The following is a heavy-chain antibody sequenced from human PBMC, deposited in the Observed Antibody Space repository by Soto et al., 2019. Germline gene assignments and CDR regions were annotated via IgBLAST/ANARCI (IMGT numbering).Heavy chain of an antibody. CDR2: ITSSGGST. J-gene: IGHJ4*02. D-gene: IGHD6-19*01. CDR3: AKSVGSGWSKSDY. CDR1: GFTFSSNA. V-gene: IGHV3-23*01. Sequence: EVQLLESGGGLVQPGGSLRLSCAASGFTFSSNAMSWVRQTPGKGLEWVSAITSSGGSTYYADSVKGRFTISRDNXKNTRFLRMTSLRAEDTGIYYCAKSVGSGWSKSDYWGQGTLVTVSS.